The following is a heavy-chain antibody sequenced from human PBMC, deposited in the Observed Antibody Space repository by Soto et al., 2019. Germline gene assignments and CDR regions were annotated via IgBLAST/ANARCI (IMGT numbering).Heavy chain of an antibody. V-gene: IGHV4-38-2*02. CDR1: GYSISSGYY. D-gene: IGHD3-3*01. J-gene: IGHJ1*01. Sequence: PSETLSLTCSVSGYSISSGYYWGWIRQPPGKGLEWIGSIYHSGSTYYNPSLKSRVTISVDTSKNQFSLKLSSVTAADTAVYYCASENDDLWITIFGGAQPTNLSAFCGQGTLVT. CDR2: IYHSGST. CDR3: ASENDDLWITIFGGAQPTNLSAF.